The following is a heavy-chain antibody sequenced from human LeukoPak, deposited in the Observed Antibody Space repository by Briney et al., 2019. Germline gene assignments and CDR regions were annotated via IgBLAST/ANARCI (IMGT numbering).Heavy chain of an antibody. V-gene: IGHV3-23*01. J-gene: IGHJ4*02. Sequence: GGSLRLSCTASGFTFSTCGMTWVRQAPGKGLEWVSSISGNDDGTYYADSVQGRFTISRDNSKSTLCLQMNSLRAEDTAVYYCAKQLGYCSDGSCYFPYWGQGTLVTVSS. D-gene: IGHD2-15*01. CDR2: ISGNDDGT. CDR3: AKQLGYCSDGSCYFPY. CDR1: GFTFSTCG.